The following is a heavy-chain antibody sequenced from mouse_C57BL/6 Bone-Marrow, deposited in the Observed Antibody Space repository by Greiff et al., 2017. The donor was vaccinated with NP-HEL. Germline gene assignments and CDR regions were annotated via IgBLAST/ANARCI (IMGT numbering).Heavy chain of an antibody. D-gene: IGHD1-1*01. Sequence: VQLQQPGAELVKPGASVKLSCKASGYTFTSYWMHWVKPRPGQGLEWIGMIHPNSGSTNYNEKFKSKATLTVDKSSSTAYMQLSSLTSEDSAVYYCARLDITTVVEFDYWGQGTTLTVSS. V-gene: IGHV1-64*01. CDR1: GYTFTSYW. J-gene: IGHJ2*01. CDR2: IHPNSGST. CDR3: ARLDITTVVEFDY.